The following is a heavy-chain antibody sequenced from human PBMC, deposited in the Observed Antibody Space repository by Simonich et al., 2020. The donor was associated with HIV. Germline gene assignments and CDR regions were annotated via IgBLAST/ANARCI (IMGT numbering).Heavy chain of an antibody. J-gene: IGHJ4*02. CDR2: ISWNSGSI. D-gene: IGHD6-6*01. CDR1: GFTFDAYA. Sequence: EVQLVESGGGLVQPGRSLRLSCAASGFTFDAYAMHWFRKAPGKGLEWVSGISWNSGSIGYADSVKGRFTISRDNAKNSLYLQMNSLRAEDMALYYCAKDRYSSSSGSFDYWGQGTLVTVSS. V-gene: IGHV3-9*03. CDR3: AKDRYSSSSGSFDY.